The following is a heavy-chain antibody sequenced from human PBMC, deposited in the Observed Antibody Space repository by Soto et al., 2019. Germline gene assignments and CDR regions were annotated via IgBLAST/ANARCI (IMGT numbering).Heavy chain of an antibody. CDR3: ARGYQEDWFDP. V-gene: IGHV4-31*03. CDR2: IYYSGST. J-gene: IGHJ5*02. CDR1: GGSISSGGYY. Sequence: QVQLQESGPGLVKPSQTLSLTCTVSGGSISSGGYYWCWIRQHPGKGLEWIGYIYYSGSTYYNPSLKSRVTISVHTSKNQFSLKLSAVTAADTAVYYCARGYQEDWFDPWGQGTLVTVSS. D-gene: IGHD2-2*01.